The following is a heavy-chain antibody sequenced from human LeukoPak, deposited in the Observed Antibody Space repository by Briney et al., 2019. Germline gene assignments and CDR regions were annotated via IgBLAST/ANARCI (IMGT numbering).Heavy chain of an antibody. CDR3: ARFGVYCSSTSCWVDY. CDR1: GYSFTSYW. D-gene: IGHD2-2*01. CDR2: IYPGDSDT. Sequence: GESLNISCKGSGYSFTSYWIGWVRQMPGKGLEWMGIIYPGDSDTRYSPSFQGQVTISADKSISTAYLQWSSLKASDTAMYYCARFGVYCSSTSCWVDYWGQGTLVTVSS. J-gene: IGHJ4*02. V-gene: IGHV5-51*01.